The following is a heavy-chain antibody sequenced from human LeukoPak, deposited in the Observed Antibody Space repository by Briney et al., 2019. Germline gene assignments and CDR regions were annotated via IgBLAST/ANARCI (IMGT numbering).Heavy chain of an antibody. CDR1: GLTYSSYA. CDR3: VRDGDFWSAQGAFDI. V-gene: IGHV3-7*01. Sequence: GGSLRLSCAASGLTYSSYAMSWVRLAPGKGLEWVANIKQDGSAKFYVESVKGRFTISRDNAKKSLYLQMNSLRAEDTAVYYCVRDGDFWSAQGAFDIWGQGTMVTVSS. CDR2: IKQDGSAK. D-gene: IGHD3-3*01. J-gene: IGHJ3*02.